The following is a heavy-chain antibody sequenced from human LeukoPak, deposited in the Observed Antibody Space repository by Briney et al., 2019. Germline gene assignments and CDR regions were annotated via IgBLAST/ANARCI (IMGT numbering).Heavy chain of an antibody. CDR3: ARPAYCGGNCYYFPDY. CDR2: IDSSGTI. V-gene: IGHV3-11*04. CDR1: GFTFSDYF. J-gene: IGHJ4*02. Sequence: GGSLRLSCAASGFTFSDYFMSWIRQGPGKGLEWVSHIDSSGTIYYADSVKGRATISRDNAKNSLYLQMNSLRAEDTAVYYCARPAYCGGNCYYFPDYWGQGTLVTVSS. D-gene: IGHD2-21*02.